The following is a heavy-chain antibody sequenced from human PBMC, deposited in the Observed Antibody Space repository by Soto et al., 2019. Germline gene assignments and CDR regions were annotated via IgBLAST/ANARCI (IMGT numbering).Heavy chain of an antibody. V-gene: IGHV3-30-3*01. CDR1: GFTFSSYA. CDR2: ISYDGSNK. Sequence: PGGSLRLSCAASGFTFSSYAMHWVRQAPGKGLEWVAVISYDGSNKYYADSVKGRFTISRDNSKNTLYLQMNSLRAEDTAVYYCARLGDSGYDFHYYYGMDVWGQGTTVTAP. D-gene: IGHD5-12*01. J-gene: IGHJ6*02. CDR3: ARLGDSGYDFHYYYGMDV.